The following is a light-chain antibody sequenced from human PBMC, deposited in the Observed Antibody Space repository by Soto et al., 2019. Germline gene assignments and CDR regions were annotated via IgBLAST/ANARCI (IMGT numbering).Light chain of an antibody. CDR1: QSVSSSY. CDR3: KQYGRT. Sequence: EIVLTQSPGTLSLSPLEIATLSCRASQSVSSSYLAWYQQKPGQAPRLLIYGASSRATGIPDRFSGSGSGTDFTLTISRLEPEDFAVYYCKQYGRTFGQGTKVDIK. V-gene: IGKV3-20*01. CDR2: GAS. J-gene: IGKJ1*01.